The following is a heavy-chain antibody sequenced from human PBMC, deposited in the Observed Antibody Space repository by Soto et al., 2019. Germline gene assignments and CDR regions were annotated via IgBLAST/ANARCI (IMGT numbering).Heavy chain of an antibody. D-gene: IGHD2-2*01. CDR1: GFTFRSYS. Sequence: GESLKISCEASGFTFRSYSMNWVRQAPGKGLEWVSSISSSSSYIYYADSVKGRFTISRDNAKNSLYLQMNSLRAEDTAVYYCARVGGGYQLLHAFDIWGQGTTVTVSS. V-gene: IGHV3-21*01. J-gene: IGHJ3*02. CDR3: ARVGGGYQLLHAFDI. CDR2: ISSSSSYI.